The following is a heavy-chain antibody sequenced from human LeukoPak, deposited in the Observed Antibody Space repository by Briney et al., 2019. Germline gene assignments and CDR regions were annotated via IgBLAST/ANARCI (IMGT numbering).Heavy chain of an antibody. J-gene: IGHJ4*02. V-gene: IGHV1-24*01. CDR2: SDPEDGET. Sequence: ASVKVSCKVSGYTLTELSMHWVRQAPGKGLEWMGGSDPEDGETIYAQKFQGRVTMTEDTSTDAAYMELSSLRSEDTAVYYCARVVGSVAATYYFDYWGQGTLVTVSS. CDR3: ARVVGSVAATYYFDY. CDR1: GYTLTELS. D-gene: IGHD6-6*01.